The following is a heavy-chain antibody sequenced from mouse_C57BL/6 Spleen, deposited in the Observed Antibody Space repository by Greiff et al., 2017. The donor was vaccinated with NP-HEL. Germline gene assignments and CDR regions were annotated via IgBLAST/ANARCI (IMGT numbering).Heavy chain of an antibody. D-gene: IGHD1-1*01. V-gene: IGHV1-81*01. CDR1: GYTFTSYG. CDR2: IYPRSGNT. J-gene: IGHJ2*01. CDR3: ARAPLCITTVVARFDY. Sequence: QVHVKQSGAELARPGASVKLSCKASGYTFTSYGISWVKQRTGQGLEWIGEIYPRSGNTYYNEKFKGQATLTADKSSSTAYMELRSLTSEDSAVYFCARAPLCITTVVARFDYWGQGTTLTVSS.